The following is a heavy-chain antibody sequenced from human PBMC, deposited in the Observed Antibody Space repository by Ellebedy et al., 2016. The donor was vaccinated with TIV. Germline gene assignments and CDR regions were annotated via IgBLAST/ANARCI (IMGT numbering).Heavy chain of an antibody. V-gene: IGHV6-1*01. CDR2: TYYRSKWNY. CDR3: ARDPPGDQGYDY. J-gene: IGHJ4*02. D-gene: IGHD7-27*01. CDR1: GDSVSS. Sequence: SQTLSLTCXISGDSVSSRQSPSRGLEWLGRTYYRSKWNYDYAVSMKSRITINPDTSKNQFSLQLNSVTPEDTAVYYCARDPPGDQGYDYWGQGTLVTVSS.